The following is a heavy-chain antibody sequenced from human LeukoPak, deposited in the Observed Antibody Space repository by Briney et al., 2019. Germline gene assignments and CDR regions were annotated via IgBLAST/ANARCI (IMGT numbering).Heavy chain of an antibody. J-gene: IGHJ4*02. V-gene: IGHV4-34*01. D-gene: IGHD6-13*01. CDR3: ARRGGSSWHNYFDY. Sequence: SETLSLTCAVYGGSFSGYYWSWIRQPPGKGLEWIGEINHSGSTNYNPSLKSRVTISVDTSKNQFSLKLRSVTAADTAVYYCARRGGSSWHNYFDYWGQGTLVTVSS. CDR2: INHSGST. CDR1: GGSFSGYY.